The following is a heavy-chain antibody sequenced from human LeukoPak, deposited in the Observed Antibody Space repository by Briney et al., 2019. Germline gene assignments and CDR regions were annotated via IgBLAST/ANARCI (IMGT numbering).Heavy chain of an antibody. J-gene: IGHJ4*02. CDR1: GFTFSSYG. Sequence: PAGSLRLSCAASGFTFSSYGMHWVRQAPGKGLEWVAFIRYDGSNKYYADSVKGRFTISRDNSKNTLYLQMNSLRTEDTAVYYCAKGAYDFWNDWGQGTLVTVSS. V-gene: IGHV3-30*02. CDR2: IRYDGSNK. CDR3: AKGAYDFWND. D-gene: IGHD3-3*01.